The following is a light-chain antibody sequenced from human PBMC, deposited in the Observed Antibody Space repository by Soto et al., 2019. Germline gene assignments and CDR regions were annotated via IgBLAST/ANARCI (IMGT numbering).Light chain of an antibody. Sequence: EIVMTQSPATLSVSPGERATLSCRASQSVSSNLAWYQQKPGLAPRLLIYDASTRATGIPARFSGSGSGTEVTLTISSLQSEDFAVYYCQQYSNWPRTFGQGTKVEIK. J-gene: IGKJ1*01. CDR3: QQYSNWPRT. V-gene: IGKV3-15*01. CDR1: QSVSSN. CDR2: DAS.